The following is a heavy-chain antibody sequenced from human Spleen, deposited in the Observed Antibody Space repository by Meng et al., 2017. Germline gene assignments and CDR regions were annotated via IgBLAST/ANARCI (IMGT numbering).Heavy chain of an antibody. CDR1: GGSFSDYC. Sequence: QVQLTQWGAGLLKPSGTRSLTCAVCGGSFSDYCLKGLEWIGEINHSGSTNYNPSLKSRVTISVDTSKNQFSLKLSSVTAADTAVYYCARGRLADMTTVTRQKPQYYFDYWGQGTLVTVSS. D-gene: IGHD4-17*01. CDR3: ARGRLADMTTVTRQKPQYYFDY. CDR2: INHSGST. V-gene: IGHV4-34*01. J-gene: IGHJ4*02.